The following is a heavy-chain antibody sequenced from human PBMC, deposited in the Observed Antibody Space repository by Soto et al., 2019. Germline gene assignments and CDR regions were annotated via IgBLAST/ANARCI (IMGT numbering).Heavy chain of an antibody. CDR1: GFTFSIYP. D-gene: IGHD3-22*01. V-gene: IGHV3-30-3*01. CDR2: ISYDGDDK. CDR3: ARGPNYYDDSGYFAY. Sequence: GGSLRLSCAASGFTFSIYPMHWVRQAPRKGLEWVALISYDGDDKYYADSVKGRFTISRDNSKNTVYLEMNSLRAEDTSVYFCARGPNYYDDSGYFAYWGQGALVTVSS. J-gene: IGHJ4*02.